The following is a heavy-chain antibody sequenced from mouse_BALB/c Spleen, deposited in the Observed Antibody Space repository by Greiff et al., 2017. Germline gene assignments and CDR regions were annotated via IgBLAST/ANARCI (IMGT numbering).Heavy chain of an antibody. V-gene: IGHV5-6*01. D-gene: IGHD2-14*01. CDR2: ISSGGSYT. CDR1: GFTFSSYG. J-gene: IGHJ3*01. CDR3: ARGSGNRYAWFAY. Sequence: EVKLMESGGDLVKPGGSLKLSCAASGFTFSSYGMSWVRQTPDKRLEWVATISSGGSYTYYPDSVKGRFTISRDNARNILYLQMSSLRSEDTAMYYCARGSGNRYAWFAYWGQGTLVTVSA.